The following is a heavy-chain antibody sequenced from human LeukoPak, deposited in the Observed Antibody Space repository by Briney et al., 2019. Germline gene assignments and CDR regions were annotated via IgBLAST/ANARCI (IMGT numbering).Heavy chain of an antibody. J-gene: IGHJ4*02. V-gene: IGHV3-13*01. CDR2: IGTAGDT. CDR3: VRIGYSSNSLGIDY. CDR1: GFTFSSYD. D-gene: IGHD5-12*01. Sequence: GGSLRLSCAASGFTFSSYDMHWVRQATGKGLEWVSAIGTAGDTYYPGPVKGRFTISRDNAKNTLYLQMNSLRDEETAVYYCVRIGYSSNSLGIDYWGQGTLLTVSS.